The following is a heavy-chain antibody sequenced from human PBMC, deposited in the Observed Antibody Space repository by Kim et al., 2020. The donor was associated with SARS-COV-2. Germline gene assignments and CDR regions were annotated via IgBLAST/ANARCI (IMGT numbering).Heavy chain of an antibody. D-gene: IGHD3-22*01. CDR3: ARVAYSSGYYYYDYYYYGMDV. J-gene: IGHJ6*02. CDR2: ISAYNGNT. V-gene: IGHV1-18*01. CDR1: GYTFTSYG. Sequence: ASVKVSCKASGYTFTSYGISWVRQAPGQGLEWMGWISAYNGNTNYAQKLQGRVTMTTDTSTSTAYMELRSLRSDDTAVYYCARVAYSSGYYYYDYYYYGMDVWGQGTTVTVSS.